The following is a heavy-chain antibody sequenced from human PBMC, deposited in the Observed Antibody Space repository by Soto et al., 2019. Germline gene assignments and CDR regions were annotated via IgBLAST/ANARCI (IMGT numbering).Heavy chain of an antibody. V-gene: IGHV3-11*01. CDR2: TSGSGSNI. D-gene: IGHD2-2*01. Sequence: VPLVESGGGLVKPGGSLRLSCAASGFNFSDYYMSWIRQAPGKGLEWVSHTSGSGSNIFYADSVMGRFTISRDNAKNSLYLQMHSLRAEDTAVYYCAREASYCSSTSCYYFDYWGQGTLVTVSS. CDR3: AREASYCSSTSCYYFDY. CDR1: GFNFSDYY. J-gene: IGHJ4*02.